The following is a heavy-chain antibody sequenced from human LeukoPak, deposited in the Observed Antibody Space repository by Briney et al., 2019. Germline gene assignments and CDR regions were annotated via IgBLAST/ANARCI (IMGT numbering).Heavy chain of an antibody. CDR1: GGSFSGYY. D-gene: IGHD3-10*01. J-gene: IGHJ3*02. CDR3: AGTGYYYGPDAFDI. V-gene: IGHV4-34*01. CDR2: INHSGST. Sequence: SETLSLTCAVYGGSFSGYYWSWIRQPPGKGLEWIGEINHSGSTNYNPSLKSRVTISVDTSKNQFSLKLSSVTAADTAVYYCAGTGYYYGPDAFDIWGQGTMVTVSS.